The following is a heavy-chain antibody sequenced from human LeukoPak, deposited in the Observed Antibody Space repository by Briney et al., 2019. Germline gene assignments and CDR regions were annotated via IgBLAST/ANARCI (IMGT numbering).Heavy chain of an antibody. Sequence: PSETLSLTCTVSGGSISSYYWSWIRQPPGKGLEWIGYIYSSGSTYYNPSLNSRVTISVDTSKNQFSLKLTSVTAADTAVYYCASTTTTYYSYFYYYMGVWGKGTTVTVSS. CDR3: ASTTTTYYSYFYYYMGV. CDR1: GGSISSYY. J-gene: IGHJ6*03. V-gene: IGHV4-4*09. CDR2: IYSSGST. D-gene: IGHD4-17*01.